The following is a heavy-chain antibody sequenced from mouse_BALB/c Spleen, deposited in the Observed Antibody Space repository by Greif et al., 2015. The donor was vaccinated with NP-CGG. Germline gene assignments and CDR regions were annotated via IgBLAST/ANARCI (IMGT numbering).Heavy chain of an antibody. J-gene: IGHJ1*01. CDR2: IDPANGNT. CDR1: GFNIKDTY. V-gene: IGHV14-3*02. Sequence: EVQRVESGAELVKPGASVKLSCTASGFNIKDTYMHWVKQRPKQGLEWIGRIDPANGNTKYDPKFQGKATITADTSSNTAYLQLSSLTSEDTAVYYCANWDWYFDVWGAGTTVTVSS. D-gene: IGHD4-1*01. CDR3: ANWDWYFDV.